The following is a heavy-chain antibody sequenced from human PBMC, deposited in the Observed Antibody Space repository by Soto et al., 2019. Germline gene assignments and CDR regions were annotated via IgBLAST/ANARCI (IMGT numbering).Heavy chain of an antibody. D-gene: IGHD3-22*01. CDR1: GFTFSLYS. CDR2: ITSSSSYI. V-gene: IGHV3-21*01. Sequence: VGSLRLSCAASGFTFSLYSMIWVRQAPGKGLEWVASITSSSSYIYYEDSLKGRFTISRDNAKNSLFLQLDSLRAEDTAVYFCVRARSTDSRPDYWGQGALVTVSS. J-gene: IGHJ4*02. CDR3: VRARSTDSRPDY.